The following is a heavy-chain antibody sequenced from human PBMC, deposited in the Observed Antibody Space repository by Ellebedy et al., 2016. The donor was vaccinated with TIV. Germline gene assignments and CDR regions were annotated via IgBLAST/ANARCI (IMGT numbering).Heavy chain of an antibody. D-gene: IGHD5-18*01. CDR2: IIPIVVTP. CDR3: ARDQEIQLWLGPAAFDN. V-gene: IGHV1-69*04. Sequence: SVKVSXKASGGTFSNYAISWVRQAPGQGLEWMGRIIPIVVTPNYAQKFQGRVTITADKSTSTAYMELRSLRSEDTAVYYCARDQEIQLWLGPAAFDNWGQGTLVTVSS. CDR1: GGTFSNYA. J-gene: IGHJ4*02.